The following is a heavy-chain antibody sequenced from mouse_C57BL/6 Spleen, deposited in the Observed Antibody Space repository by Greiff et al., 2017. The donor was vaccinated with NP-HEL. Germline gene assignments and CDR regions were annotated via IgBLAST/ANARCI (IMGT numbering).Heavy chain of an antibody. CDR3: ARYYGNYDY. J-gene: IGHJ2*01. CDR2: IYPGSGGT. V-gene: IGHV1-55*01. Sequence: VQLQQPGAELVKPGASVKMSCKASGYTFTSYWITWVKQRPGQGLEWIGDIYPGSGGTNYIEKFKSKATLTVDTSSSTAYMQLSSLTSEDSAVYYCARYYGNYDYWGQGTTLTVSS. D-gene: IGHD2-1*01. CDR1: GYTFTSYW.